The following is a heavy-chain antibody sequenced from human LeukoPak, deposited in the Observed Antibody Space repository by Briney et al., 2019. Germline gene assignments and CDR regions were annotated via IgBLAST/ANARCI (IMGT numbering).Heavy chain of an antibody. J-gene: IGHJ4*02. CDR3: AKDLKIFGVVTLFDY. D-gene: IGHD3-3*01. CDR2: ISDSGDST. V-gene: IGHV3-23*01. Sequence: PGGSLRLSCAASGFTFSSYAMSWVRQVPGKGLEWVSTISDSGDSTYYADSVKGQFTISRDNSKNTVYLQMNSLRAEDTAVYYCAKDLKIFGVVTLFDYWGQGTLVTVSS. CDR1: GFTFSSYA.